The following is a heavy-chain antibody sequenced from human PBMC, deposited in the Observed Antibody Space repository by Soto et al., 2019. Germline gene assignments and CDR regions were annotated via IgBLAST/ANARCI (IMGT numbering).Heavy chain of an antibody. V-gene: IGHV1-18*04. Sequence: QVQLVQSGAEVKKPGASVKVSCKASGYTFTSYGISWVRQAPGQGLEWMGWISAYNGNTNYAQKLQGRVTMTTDTSTSTAYMELRSLRSDDTAVYYCARGPYYDSSGYYFAPHYYGMDVWGQGTTFTVSS. J-gene: IGHJ6*02. CDR1: GYTFTSYG. CDR2: ISAYNGNT. D-gene: IGHD3-22*01. CDR3: ARGPYYDSSGYYFAPHYYGMDV.